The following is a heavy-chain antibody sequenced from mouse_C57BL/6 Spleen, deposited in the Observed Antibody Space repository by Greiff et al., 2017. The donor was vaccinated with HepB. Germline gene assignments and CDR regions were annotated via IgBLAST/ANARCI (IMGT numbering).Heavy chain of an antibody. V-gene: IGHV5-16*01. CDR3: ARDRHYSQGYAMDY. CDR2: INYDGSST. CDR1: GFTFSDYY. J-gene: IGHJ4*01. Sequence: EVKLVESEGGLVQPGSSMKLSCTASGFTFSDYYMAWVRQVPEKGLEWVANINYDGSSTYYLDSLKSRFIISRDNAKNILYLQMSSLKSEDTATYYCARDRHYSQGYAMDYWGQGTSVTVSS. D-gene: IGHD1-2*01.